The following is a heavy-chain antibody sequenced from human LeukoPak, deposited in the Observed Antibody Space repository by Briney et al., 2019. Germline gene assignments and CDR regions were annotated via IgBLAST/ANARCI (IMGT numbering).Heavy chain of an antibody. CDR2: INPSGGST. D-gene: IGHD1-1*01. CDR3: ARVTREERYYYYYMDV. V-gene: IGHV1-46*01. CDR1: GYTFTSYY. Sequence: GASVRVSCKASGYTFTSYYMHWVRQAPGQGLEWMGIINPSGGSTSYAQKFQGRVTITADESTSTAYMELSSLRSEDTAVYYCARVTREERYYYYYMDVWGKGTTVTVSS. J-gene: IGHJ6*03.